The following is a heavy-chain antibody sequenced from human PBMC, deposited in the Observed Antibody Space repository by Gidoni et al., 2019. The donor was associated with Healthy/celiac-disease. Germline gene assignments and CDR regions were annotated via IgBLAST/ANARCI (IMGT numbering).Heavy chain of an antibody. J-gene: IGHJ5*02. CDR1: GYTFTSYA. Sequence: QVQLVQSGAEVKKPGASVKVSCKASGYTFTSYAMHWVRQAPGQRLGWMGWINAGNGNTKYSQKFQGRVTITRDTSASTAYMELSSLRSEDTAVYYCARGLQGGSPSNWFDPWGQGTLVTVSS. D-gene: IGHD2-15*01. CDR2: INAGNGNT. CDR3: ARGLQGGSPSNWFDP. V-gene: IGHV1-3*01.